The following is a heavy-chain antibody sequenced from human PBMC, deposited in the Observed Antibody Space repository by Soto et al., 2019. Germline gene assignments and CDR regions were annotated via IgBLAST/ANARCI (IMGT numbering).Heavy chain of an antibody. CDR1: GYTFTNQG. Sequence: GASVKVSCKASGYTFTNQGISWVRQAPEQGLEWVGWINTFHGSKDYAQKFQDRVTMTTDTSTSTAYMELRNLRSDDTAVYYCARDPHLSSWRKIGLWGQGTQGTVSS. D-gene: IGHD6-13*01. CDR2: INTFHGSK. J-gene: IGHJ4*02. V-gene: IGHV1-18*01. CDR3: ARDPHLSSWRKIGL.